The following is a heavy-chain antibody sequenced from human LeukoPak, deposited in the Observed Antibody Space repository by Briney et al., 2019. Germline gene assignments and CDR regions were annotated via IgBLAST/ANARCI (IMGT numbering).Heavy chain of an antibody. CDR3: AKDNYHGDYEVTSIFGVD. D-gene: IGHD3-10*02. CDR2: IRYDGTNK. Sequence: PGGSLRLSCAASGFTFSSYGMHWVRQAPGKGLEWVAFIRYDGTNKYYADSMKGRFNISRDNFKNTLYLQMNSLRAEDTAVYYCAKDNYHGDYEVTSIFGVDWGQGTLVTVSS. CDR1: GFTFSSYG. V-gene: IGHV3-30*02. J-gene: IGHJ4*02.